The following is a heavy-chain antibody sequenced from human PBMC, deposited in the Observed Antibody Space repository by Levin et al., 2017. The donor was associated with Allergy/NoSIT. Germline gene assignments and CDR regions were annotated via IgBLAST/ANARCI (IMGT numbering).Heavy chain of an antibody. V-gene: IGHV4-61*01. CDR1: GDSVSSGSYY. Sequence: SQTLSLTCTVSGDSVSSGSYYWSWIRQPPGKRLEWIAYIYYSGATKYNPSLKSRISISVDTSRNQFSLRLSSVTAADTAVYYCARARTGPSLSEFLTNFDYWGRGTLVTVSS. CDR3: ARARTGPSLSEFLTNFDY. D-gene: IGHD3-16*02. CDR2: IYYSGAT. J-gene: IGHJ4*02.